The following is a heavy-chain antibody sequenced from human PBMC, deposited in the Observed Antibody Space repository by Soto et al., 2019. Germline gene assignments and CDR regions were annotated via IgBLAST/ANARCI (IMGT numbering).Heavy chain of an antibody. J-gene: IGHJ3*02. V-gene: IGHV1-46*01. CDR3: ARDPQSAAGTGAFDI. D-gene: IGHD6-13*01. CDR1: GYTFTSYN. Sequence: ASVKVSCKASGYTFTSYNMHLVRQAPGQGLEWMGIINPSGGSTSYAQKFQGRVTMTRDTSTSTVYMELSSLRSEDTAVYYCARDPQSAAGTGAFDIWGQGTMVTVSS. CDR2: INPSGGST.